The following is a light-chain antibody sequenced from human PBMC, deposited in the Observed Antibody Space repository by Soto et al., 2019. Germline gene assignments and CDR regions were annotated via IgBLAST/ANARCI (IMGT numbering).Light chain of an antibody. CDR3: QQRSSWPT. Sequence: EIVLTQSPATLSLSPGERATLSCRASQSVTSYLAWYQQKPGQAPRLLIYDTSNRATGIPARFSGSGSGTDFTLTISSLKPEDFAVYYCQQRSSWPTFGQGTKLEIK. J-gene: IGKJ2*01. CDR2: DTS. V-gene: IGKV3-11*01. CDR1: QSVTSY.